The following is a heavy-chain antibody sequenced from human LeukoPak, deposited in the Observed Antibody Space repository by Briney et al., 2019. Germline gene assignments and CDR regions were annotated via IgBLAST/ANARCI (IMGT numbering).Heavy chain of an antibody. Sequence: GGSPRLSCAASGFTFSSYAMSWVRQAPGKGLEWVSAISGSGGSTYYADSVKGRFTISRDNSKNTLYLQMNSLRAEDTAVYYCAKNSGPYGSGNYFDYWGQGTLVTVSS. V-gene: IGHV3-23*01. CDR1: GFTFSSYA. D-gene: IGHD3-10*01. CDR3: AKNSGPYGSGNYFDY. J-gene: IGHJ4*02. CDR2: ISGSGGST.